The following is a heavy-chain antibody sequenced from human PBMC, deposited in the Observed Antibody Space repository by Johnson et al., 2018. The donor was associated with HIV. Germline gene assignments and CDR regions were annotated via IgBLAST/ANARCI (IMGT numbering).Heavy chain of an antibody. V-gene: IGHV3-53*01. CDR1: GFTVSSNY. J-gene: IGHJ3*02. CDR2: IYSGGST. D-gene: IGHD6-19*01. CDR3: AKDLRLSSGQWLVQGGAFDI. Sequence: VQLVESGGDLIQPGGSLRLSCAASGFTVSSNYMTWVRQAPGKGLEWVSVIYSGGSTYYADSVQGRFTIYRDNSKNTLYLQMNSLRAEDTAVYYCAKDLRLSSGQWLVQGGAFDIWGQGTMVTVSS.